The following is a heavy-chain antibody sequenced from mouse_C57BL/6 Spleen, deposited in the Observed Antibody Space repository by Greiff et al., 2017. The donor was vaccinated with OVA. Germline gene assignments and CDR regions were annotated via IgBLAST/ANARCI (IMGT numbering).Heavy chain of an antibody. J-gene: IGHJ2*01. D-gene: IGHD1-1*01. CDR3: ARRDYGSGFDY. Sequence: QVQLQQSGPELVKPGASVKISCKASGYAFSSSWMNWVKQRPGKGLEWIGRIYPGDGDTNYNGKFKGKATLTADKSSSTAYMQLSSQTSEDSAVYFCARRDYGSGFDYWGQGTTLTVSS. V-gene: IGHV1-82*01. CDR2: IYPGDGDT. CDR1: GYAFSSSW.